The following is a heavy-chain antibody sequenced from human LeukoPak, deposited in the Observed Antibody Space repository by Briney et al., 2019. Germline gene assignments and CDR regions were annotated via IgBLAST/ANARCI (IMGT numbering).Heavy chain of an antibody. J-gene: IGHJ3*02. CDR3: AKDIGSGSYTTHAFDI. CDR1: GFTFDDYA. Sequence: GRSLRLSCAASGFTFDDYAMHWVRQATGKGLEWVSGISWNSGSIGYADSVKGRFTISRDNAKNSLYLQMNSLRAEDTALYYCAKDIGSGSYTTHAFDIWGQGTMVTVSS. V-gene: IGHV3-9*01. D-gene: IGHD3-10*01. CDR2: ISWNSGSI.